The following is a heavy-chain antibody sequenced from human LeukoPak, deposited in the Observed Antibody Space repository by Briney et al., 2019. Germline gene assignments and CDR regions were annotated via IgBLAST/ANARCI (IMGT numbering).Heavy chain of an antibody. CDR2: ISYDGTNK. CDR1: GFIFNSYA. CDR3: ARVSSSSWYPYYYYYMDV. D-gene: IGHD6-13*01. J-gene: IGHJ6*03. Sequence: GGSLRLSCAASGFIFNSYAMHWVRQAPGKGLEWVAAISYDGTNKYYADSVKGRFTISRDNSKNTLFLQMDSLRAEDTAVYYCARVSSSSWYPYYYYYMDVWGKGTTVTVSS. V-gene: IGHV3-30*04.